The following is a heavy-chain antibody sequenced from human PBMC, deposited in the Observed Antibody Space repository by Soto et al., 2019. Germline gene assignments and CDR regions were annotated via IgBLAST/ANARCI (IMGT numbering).Heavy chain of an antibody. J-gene: IGHJ6*02. Sequence: GGSLRLSCAASGFAFSRYAINWVRQAPGTGLELVSTISGSGGNTYYADSVKGRFTISRDNSKNTLYLQMNSLRAEDTAVYYCARFDGYYFYAMYVWGQGTTVTVSS. V-gene: IGHV3-23*01. CDR3: ARFDGYYFYAMYV. CDR1: GFAFSRYA. CDR2: ISGSGGNT. D-gene: IGHD3-3*01.